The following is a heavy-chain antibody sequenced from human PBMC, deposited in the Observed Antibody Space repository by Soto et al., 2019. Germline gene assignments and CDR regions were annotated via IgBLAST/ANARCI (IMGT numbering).Heavy chain of an antibody. D-gene: IGHD6-13*01. J-gene: IGHJ4*02. Sequence: GGSLRLSCAASGFTVSSNYMSWVRQAPGKGLEWVSVIYSGGSTYDADSVKGRFTISRDNSKTTLYLQMNSLRAEDTAVYYCARDLAAAGKGFDYWGQGTLVTVSS. CDR1: GFTVSSNY. V-gene: IGHV3-53*01. CDR2: IYSGGST. CDR3: ARDLAAAGKGFDY.